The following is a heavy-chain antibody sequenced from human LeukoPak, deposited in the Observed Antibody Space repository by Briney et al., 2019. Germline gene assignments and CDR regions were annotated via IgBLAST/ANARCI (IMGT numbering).Heavy chain of an antibody. CDR2: IVVGSGNT. CDR1: GFTFTSSA. D-gene: IGHD3-22*01. CDR3: AALTYYYDSSGFDFDY. Sequence: ASVKVCCKASGFTFTSSAVQWVRQARGQRLEWIGWIVVGSGNTNYAQKFQERVTITRGMSTSTAYMELSSLRSEDTAVYYCAALTYYYDSSGFDFDYWGQGTLVTVSS. J-gene: IGHJ4*02. V-gene: IGHV1-58*01.